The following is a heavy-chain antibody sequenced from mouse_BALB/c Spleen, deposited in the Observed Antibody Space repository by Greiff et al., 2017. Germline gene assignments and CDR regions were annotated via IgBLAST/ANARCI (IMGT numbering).Heavy chain of an antibody. D-gene: IGHD2-3*01. Sequence: QVQLQQSGAELVRPGASVTLSCKASGYTFTDYEMHWVKQTPVHGLEWIGAIDPETGGTAYNQKFKGKATLTADKSSSTAYMELRSLTSEDSAVYYCTRRSDGYWFAYWGQGTLVTVSA. CDR3: TRRSDGYWFAY. J-gene: IGHJ3*01. V-gene: IGHV1-15*01. CDR1: GYTFTDYE. CDR2: IDPETGGT.